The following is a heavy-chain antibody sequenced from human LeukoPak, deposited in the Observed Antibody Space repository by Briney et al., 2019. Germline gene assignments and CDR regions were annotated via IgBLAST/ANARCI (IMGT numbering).Heavy chain of an antibody. Sequence: GASVKVSCKASGGTFSSYAISWVRQAPGQGLEWMGRIIPILGIANYAQKFQGRVTITADKSTSTAYMELRSLRSDDTAVYYCAREALRVSSGYYYFNGNYFDYWGQGTLVTVSS. CDR1: GGTFSSYA. J-gene: IGHJ4*02. CDR2: IIPILGIA. D-gene: IGHD3-22*01. CDR3: AREALRVSSGYYYFNGNYFDY. V-gene: IGHV1-69*04.